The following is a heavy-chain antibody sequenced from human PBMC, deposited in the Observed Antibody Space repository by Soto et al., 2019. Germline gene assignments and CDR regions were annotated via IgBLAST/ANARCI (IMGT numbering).Heavy chain of an antibody. V-gene: IGHV4-34*01. J-gene: IGHJ5*02. CDR3: ARSSYSGYSPVGFDP. CDR1: GGSFSGYY. Sequence: QVQLQQWGAGLLKPSETLSLTCAVYGGSFSGYYWSWIRQPPGKGLEWIGEINHSGSTNYNPSLKTRVTISVDTSKNQFSLKLSSVTAAYTAVYYCARSSYSGYSPVGFDPWGQGTLVNVSS. CDR2: INHSGST. D-gene: IGHD5-12*01.